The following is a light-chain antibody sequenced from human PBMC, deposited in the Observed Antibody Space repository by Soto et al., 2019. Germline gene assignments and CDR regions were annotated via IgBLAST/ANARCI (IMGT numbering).Light chain of an antibody. V-gene: IGLV1-51*01. CDR1: SSNVGKNF. Sequence: TQPPSVSAAPGQKVSISCSGSSSNVGKNFVSWYQHVPGKAPKLLIYDNQKRPSGIPDRFSASKSGTLATLDITGLQTGHEADYYCGTWDSTLTIGVIFGGGTKVTVL. CDR3: GTWDSTLTIGVI. J-gene: IGLJ2*01. CDR2: DNQ.